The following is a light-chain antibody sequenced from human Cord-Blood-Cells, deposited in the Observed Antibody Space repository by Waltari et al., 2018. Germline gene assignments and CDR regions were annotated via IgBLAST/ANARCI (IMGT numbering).Light chain of an antibody. CDR2: GNS. J-gene: IGLJ3*02. Sequence: QSVLTQPPSVSGAPGQRVTISCTGTSSNIGAGYDVHWYQQLPGTAPKLLIYGNSKRPSGVPDRFSGSKSGTSVSLAITGLQAEDEADYYCQSYDSSLSGSVFGGGTKLTVL. V-gene: IGLV1-40*01. CDR3: QSYDSSLSGSV. CDR1: SSNIGAGYD.